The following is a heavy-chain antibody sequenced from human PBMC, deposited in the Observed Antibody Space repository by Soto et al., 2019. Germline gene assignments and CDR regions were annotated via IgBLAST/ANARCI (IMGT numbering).Heavy chain of an antibody. CDR2: ISGSGGST. Sequence: EVQLLESGGGLVQPGGSLRLSCAAPGFTFSNYAMNWVRQAPGKGLDWVSVISGSGGSTYYADSVKGRFTISRDNSKNTLYLQMNSLRGEDTAVYYCARRSSGWYFDYWGQGTLVTVSS. CDR3: ARRSSGWYFDY. D-gene: IGHD6-19*01. V-gene: IGHV3-23*01. J-gene: IGHJ4*02. CDR1: GFTFSNYA.